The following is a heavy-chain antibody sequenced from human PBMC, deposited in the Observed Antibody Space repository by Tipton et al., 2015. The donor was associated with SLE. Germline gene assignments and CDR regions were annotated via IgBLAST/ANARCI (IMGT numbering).Heavy chain of an antibody. D-gene: IGHD6-13*01. Sequence: SLRLSCAASGFTFSSYWMSWVRQAPGKGLEWVANIKQDGSEKYYMDSVKGRFTISRDNAKNSLYLQMNSLRAEDTAVYYCARARFKYSGQQLVWYFDLWGRGTLVTVSS. V-gene: IGHV3-7*01. CDR1: GFTFSSYW. CDR2: IKQDGSEK. CDR3: ARARFKYSGQQLVWYFDL. J-gene: IGHJ2*01.